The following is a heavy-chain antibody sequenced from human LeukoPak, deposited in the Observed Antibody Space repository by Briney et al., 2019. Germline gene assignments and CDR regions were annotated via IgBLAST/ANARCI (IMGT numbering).Heavy chain of an antibody. Sequence: QTLPLTCAISGDSVSSNSATWNCIRQSPSRGLEWLGRTYYRSKWYNEYAPSVKGRIAFNPDTSKNQFSLQLNSVTPEDTAVYYCARGVSHYFDYWGQGTLGAVSS. CDR3: ARGVSHYFDY. CDR2: TYYRSKWYN. V-gene: IGHV6-1*01. J-gene: IGHJ4*02. CDR1: GDSVSSNSAT. D-gene: IGHD5/OR15-5a*01.